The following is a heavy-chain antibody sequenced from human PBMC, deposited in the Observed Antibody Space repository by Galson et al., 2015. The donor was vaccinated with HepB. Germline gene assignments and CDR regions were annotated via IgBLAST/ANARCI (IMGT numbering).Heavy chain of an antibody. V-gene: IGHV4-4*07. J-gene: IGHJ3*02. CDR1: GGSISSYY. CDR3: ARGGTYYDFWSGYFYAFDI. D-gene: IGHD3-3*01. Sequence: SETLSLTCTVSGGSISSYYWSWIRQPAGKGLERIGRIYTSGSTNYNPSLKSRVTMSVDTSKNQFSLKLSSVTAADTAVYYCARGGTYYDFWSGYFYAFDIWGQGTMVNVSS. CDR2: IYTSGST.